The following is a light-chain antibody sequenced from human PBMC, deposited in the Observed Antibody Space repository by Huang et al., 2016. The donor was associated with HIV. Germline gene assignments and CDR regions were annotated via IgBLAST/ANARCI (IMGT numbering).Light chain of an antibody. Sequence: DIVMTQTPLSLSVAPGQPASISCNSTQSLLYLDGKTHLYWYLQKPGQPPHLLISEVFNRFSGGPDRFSGSGSGTHFTLTIVRVEAEDVAFYYCMQGMQLPFTFGQGTRLEIK. V-gene: IGKV2D-29*01. CDR2: EVF. CDR1: QSLLYLDGKTH. J-gene: IGKJ5*01. CDR3: MQGMQLPFT.